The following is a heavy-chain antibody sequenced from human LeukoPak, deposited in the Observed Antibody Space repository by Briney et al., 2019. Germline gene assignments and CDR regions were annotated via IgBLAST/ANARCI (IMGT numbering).Heavy chain of an antibody. Sequence: GASVNVSCKASGYTFTSYYMHWVRQAPGQGLEWMGIINPSGGSTSYTQKFQGRVTMTRDTSTSTVYMELSSLRSEDTAVYYCAREGFPPKISDFWSGLGPYYYYGMDVWGQGTTVTVSS. V-gene: IGHV1-46*01. J-gene: IGHJ6*02. CDR2: INPSGGST. CDR1: GYTFTSYY. D-gene: IGHD3-3*01. CDR3: AREGFPPKISDFWSGLGPYYYYGMDV.